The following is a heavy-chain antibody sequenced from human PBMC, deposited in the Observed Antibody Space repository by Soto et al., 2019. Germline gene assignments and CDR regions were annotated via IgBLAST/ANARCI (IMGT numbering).Heavy chain of an antibody. CDR1: GYSFTSYW. V-gene: IGHV5-10-1*01. CDR3: ARRSGYYLEGPYGMDV. CDR2: IDPSDSYT. J-gene: IGHJ6*02. D-gene: IGHD3-3*01. Sequence: PGESLKISCKGSGYSFTSYWISWVRQMPGKGLEWMGRIDPSDSYTNYSPSFQGHVTISADKSISTAYLQWSSLKASDTAMYYCARRSGYYLEGPYGMDVWGQGTTVTVSS.